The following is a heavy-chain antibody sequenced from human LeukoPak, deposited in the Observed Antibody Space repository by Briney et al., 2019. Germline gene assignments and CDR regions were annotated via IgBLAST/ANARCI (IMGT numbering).Heavy chain of an antibody. V-gene: IGHV1-2*04. J-gene: IGHJ5*02. Sequence: ASVKVSCKASGYTFTSYYMHWVRQAPGQGLEWMGWINPNSGGTNYAQKFQGWVTMTRDTSISTAYMVLSRLRSDDTAVYYCARGRFYCSSTSCSYNWFDPWGQGTLVTVSS. D-gene: IGHD2-2*01. CDR3: ARGRFYCSSTSCSYNWFDP. CDR1: GYTFTSYY. CDR2: INPNSGGT.